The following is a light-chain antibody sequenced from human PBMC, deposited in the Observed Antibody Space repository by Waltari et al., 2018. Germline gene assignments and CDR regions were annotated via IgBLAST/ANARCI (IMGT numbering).Light chain of an antibody. Sequence: QSILTQPTSVSGAPGQRVTISCTGSSSNIGAGHDVHWYQAFPGTAPKLLIYGNNKRPSWFPDRCSGSKSGSSASLAMKGLQAEDEADYYCQSVDSNVRGGGVFGGGTKVTVL. CDR2: GNN. CDR3: QSVDSNVRGGGV. J-gene: IGLJ3*02. V-gene: IGLV1-40*01. CDR1: SSNIGAGHD.